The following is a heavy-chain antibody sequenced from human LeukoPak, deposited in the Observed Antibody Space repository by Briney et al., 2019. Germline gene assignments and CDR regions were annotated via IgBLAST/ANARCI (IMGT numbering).Heavy chain of an antibody. CDR2: ISGSGGST. J-gene: IGHJ4*02. Sequence: PGGSLRLSCAASGFTFSSYAMSWVREAPGKGLEWGSAISGSGGSTYYADSVKGRFTISRDNSKNTLYLQMNSLRAEDTAVYYCAKVSSGIQRRFGELFSPFDYWGQGTLVTVSS. V-gene: IGHV3-23*01. D-gene: IGHD3-10*01. CDR1: GFTFSSYA. CDR3: AKVSSGIQRRFGELFSPFDY.